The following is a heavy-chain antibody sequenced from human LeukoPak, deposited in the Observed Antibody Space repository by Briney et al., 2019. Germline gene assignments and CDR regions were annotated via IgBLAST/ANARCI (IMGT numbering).Heavy chain of an antibody. D-gene: IGHD5-24*01. V-gene: IGHV3-30*02. CDR3: AKDQEMATSPYCFYY. Sequence: GGSLRLSCAASGFTFSSYGMHWVRQAPGKGLEWVAFIRYDGSNKYYADSVKVRFTISRDNSKNTLYLQMNSLRAEDTAVYYCAKDQEMATSPYCFYYWGQGTLVTVSS. CDR1: GFTFSSYG. CDR2: IRYDGSNK. J-gene: IGHJ4*02.